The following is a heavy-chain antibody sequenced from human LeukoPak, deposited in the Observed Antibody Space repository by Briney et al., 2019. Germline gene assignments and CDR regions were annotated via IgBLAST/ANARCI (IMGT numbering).Heavy chain of an antibody. CDR3: ARDRNTNWFDP. CDR1: GGFISSYF. J-gene: IGHJ5*02. Sequence: PSETLSLTCTVSGGFISSYFWNWIRQPAGKGLERIGRIHSGGSTNYNPSLKSRVSMSVDTSKNQISLKMTSLTAADTAVYYCARDRNTNWFDPWGQGTLVTVSS. V-gene: IGHV4-4*07. CDR2: IHSGGST.